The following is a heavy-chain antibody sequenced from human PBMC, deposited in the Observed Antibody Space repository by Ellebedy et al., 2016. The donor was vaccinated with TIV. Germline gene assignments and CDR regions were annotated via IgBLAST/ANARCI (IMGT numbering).Heavy chain of an antibody. J-gene: IGHJ4*02. D-gene: IGHD1-7*01. CDR3: ARVGALTGTTDLLDY. Sequence: SETLSLTXTVSGGSISSGGYYWSWIRQHPGKGLEWIGYIYYSGSTYYNPSLKSRVTISVDTSKNQFSLKLSSVTAADTAVYYCARVGALTGTTDLLDYWGQGTLVTVSS. CDR1: GGSISSGGYY. CDR2: IYYSGST. V-gene: IGHV4-31*03.